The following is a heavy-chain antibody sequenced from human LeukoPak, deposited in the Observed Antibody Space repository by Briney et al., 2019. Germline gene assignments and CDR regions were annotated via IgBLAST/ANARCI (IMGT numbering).Heavy chain of an antibody. CDR1: GFAFRTYA. J-gene: IGHJ4*02. Sequence: GGSLRLSCAASGFAFRTYAMSWVRQAPGKGLEGVSAISGSGDKTFYAGSVRGRFTISRDNSRNTLYLQMNSLRAEDTAVYYCAKDLNYGFDSWGQGTLVTV. CDR2: ISGSGDKT. V-gene: IGHV3-23*01. CDR3: AKDLNYGFDS. D-gene: IGHD3-10*01.